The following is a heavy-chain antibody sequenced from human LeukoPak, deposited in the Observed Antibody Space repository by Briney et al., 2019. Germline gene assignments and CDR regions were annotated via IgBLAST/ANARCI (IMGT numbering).Heavy chain of an antibody. Sequence: GGSLRLSCAASGFTFSTYSMNWVRRAPGKGLEWVSSISSSSSYIHYADSVKGRFTISRDNAKNSLFLQMNSLRAEDTAVYYCAGINDYGDPTGAFDIWGQGTMVTVSS. V-gene: IGHV3-21*01. CDR1: GFTFSTYS. D-gene: IGHD4-17*01. J-gene: IGHJ3*02. CDR2: ISSSSSYI. CDR3: AGINDYGDPTGAFDI.